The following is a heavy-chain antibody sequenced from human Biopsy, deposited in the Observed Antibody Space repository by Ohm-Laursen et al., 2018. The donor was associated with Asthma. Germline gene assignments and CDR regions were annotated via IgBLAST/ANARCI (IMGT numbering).Heavy chain of an antibody. V-gene: IGHV3-30*18. Sequence: SLRLSCTASGFMFRSFGMHWVRQAPGKGLEWVAVISYDGNHKFYEDSVKGRFTISRDNSKNTVDLQMRSLRAEDTAIYYCVKDTDEIRGYYTFEVWGQGTMVTVSS. CDR3: VKDTDEIRGYYTFEV. D-gene: IGHD3-22*01. J-gene: IGHJ3*01. CDR2: ISYDGNHK. CDR1: GFMFRSFG.